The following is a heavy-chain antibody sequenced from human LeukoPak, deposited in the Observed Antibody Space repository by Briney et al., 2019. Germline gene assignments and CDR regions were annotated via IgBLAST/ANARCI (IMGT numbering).Heavy chain of an antibody. Sequence: GGSLRLPCGASGFTFSCYAMSWVRQAPGKGLGWVSTINHNGDNTYYADSVKGRFTISRDNFKNTLYLQMNSLRAEDTAVYYCAKALANWGQGTLVTVSS. CDR2: INHNGDNT. CDR3: AKALAN. J-gene: IGHJ4*02. V-gene: IGHV3-23*01. CDR1: GFTFSCYA.